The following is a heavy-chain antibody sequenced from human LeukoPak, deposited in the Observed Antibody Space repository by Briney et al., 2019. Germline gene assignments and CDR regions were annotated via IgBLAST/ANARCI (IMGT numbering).Heavy chain of an antibody. CDR2: IYTSGST. J-gene: IGHJ4*02. V-gene: IGHV4-61*02. CDR3: ARIYSGYDLSGVGIDY. D-gene: IGHD5-12*01. CDR1: GGSISSGSYY. Sequence: SQTLSLTCTVSGGSISSGSYYWSWIRQPAGKGLEWIGRIYTSGSTNYNPSLKSRVTISVDTSKNQFSLKLCSVTAADTAVYYCARIYSGYDLSGVGIDYWGQGTLVTVSS.